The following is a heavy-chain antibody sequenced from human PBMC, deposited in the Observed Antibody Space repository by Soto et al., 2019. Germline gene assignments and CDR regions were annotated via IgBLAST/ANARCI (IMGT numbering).Heavy chain of an antibody. D-gene: IGHD6-6*01. J-gene: IGHJ4*02. V-gene: IGHV4-31*03. CDR1: GDSVTRDDCY. CDR2: IYYRGIT. CDR3: ARALGSSPLSY. Sequence: SETLSLTCSVSGDSVTRDDCYWSWIRQHPGKGLEWIGYIYYRGITHYNPSLKSRVTMSVDTSKNQFSLKLSSVTAADTAVYYCARALGSSPLSYWGQGTLVTVSS.